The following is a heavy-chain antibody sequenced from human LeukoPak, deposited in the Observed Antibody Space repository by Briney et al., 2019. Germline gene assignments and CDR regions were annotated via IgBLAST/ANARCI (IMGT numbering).Heavy chain of an antibody. V-gene: IGHV4-34*01. D-gene: IGHD3-3*01. CDR1: GGFFSGYY. CDR2: INHSGST. Sequence: SETLSLTCAVYGGFFSGYYWSWIRQLPGKGLEWIGEINHSGSTNYNPSLKSRVTISVDTSKNQFSLKLSSVTAADTAVYYCARRRLRFLEWLLFGYFVYWGQGTLVTVSS. CDR3: ARRRLRFLEWLLFGYFVY. J-gene: IGHJ4*02.